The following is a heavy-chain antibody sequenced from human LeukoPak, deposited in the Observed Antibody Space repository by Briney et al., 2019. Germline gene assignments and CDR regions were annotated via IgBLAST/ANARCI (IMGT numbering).Heavy chain of an antibody. CDR2: IYYSGRT. CDR3: AGQGWIQLWLAFDY. D-gene: IGHD5-18*01. CDR1: GGSFNGGSYY. Sequence: SETLSLTCSVSGGSFNGGSYYWGWIRQPPGKGLEWIGNIYYSGRTYYNPSLKSRVTISVDTSKNQFSLKLSSVTAADTAVYYCAGQGWIQLWLAFDYWGQGTLVTVSS. J-gene: IGHJ4*02. V-gene: IGHV4-39*01.